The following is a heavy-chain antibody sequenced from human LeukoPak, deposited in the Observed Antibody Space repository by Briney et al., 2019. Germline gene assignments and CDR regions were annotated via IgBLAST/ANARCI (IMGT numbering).Heavy chain of an antibody. D-gene: IGHD6-19*01. J-gene: IGHJ6*03. CDR1: GYTFTGYY. V-gene: IGHV1-2*06. CDR2: INPNSGGT. Sequence: ASVKVSCRASGYTFTGYYMHWVRQAPGQGLEWMGRINPNSGGTNHAQKFQGRVTITRDTSISTAYMELSRLRSDDTAVYYCARESLAIAAAGSYSSGWYGNYYYMDVWGKGTTVTVSS. CDR3: ARESLAIAAAGSYSSGWYGNYYYMDV.